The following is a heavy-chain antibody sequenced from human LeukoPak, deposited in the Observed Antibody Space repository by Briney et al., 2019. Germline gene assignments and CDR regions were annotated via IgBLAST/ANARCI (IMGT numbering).Heavy chain of an antibody. J-gene: IGHJ4*02. V-gene: IGHV1-69*13. CDR3: ARVYCSRGNCYSPGDY. Sequence: ASVKVSCEASGGTFSSYAISWVRQAPGQGLEWMEGIIPIFGTANYAQKFQGRVTITADESTSTAYMELSSLRSEDTAVYYCARVYCSRGNCYSPGDYWGQGTLVTVSS. D-gene: IGHD2-15*01. CDR1: GGTFSSYA. CDR2: IIPIFGTA.